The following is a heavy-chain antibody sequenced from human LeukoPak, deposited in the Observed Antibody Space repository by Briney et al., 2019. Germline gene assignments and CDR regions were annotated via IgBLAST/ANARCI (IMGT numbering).Heavy chain of an antibody. V-gene: IGHV1-46*02. Sequence: GASVKVSCKASGYTFNSYYMYWVRQAPGQGLEWMGIINPIGGSTNYAQKFQGRVTMTRNTSTSTVYTELSSLRSEDTAVYYCARGLRASSGYIDYWGQGTLVTVSS. J-gene: IGHJ4*02. CDR3: ARGLRASSGYIDY. D-gene: IGHD3-22*01. CDR1: GYTFNSYY. CDR2: INPIGGST.